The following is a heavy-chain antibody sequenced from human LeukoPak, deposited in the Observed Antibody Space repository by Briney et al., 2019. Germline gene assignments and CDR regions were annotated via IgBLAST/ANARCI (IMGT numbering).Heavy chain of an antibody. CDR2: IYSSGST. CDR3: ARDTPPASGYSYGPHYYGMDV. Sequence: EGSLRLSCAASGFTVSSNYMSWVRQAPGKGLEWVSVIYSSGSTYYADSVKGRFTISRDNSKNTLYLQMNSLRAEDTAVYYCARDTPPASGYSYGPHYYGMDVWGQGTTVTVSS. D-gene: IGHD5-18*01. J-gene: IGHJ6*02. V-gene: IGHV3-53*01. CDR1: GFTVSSNY.